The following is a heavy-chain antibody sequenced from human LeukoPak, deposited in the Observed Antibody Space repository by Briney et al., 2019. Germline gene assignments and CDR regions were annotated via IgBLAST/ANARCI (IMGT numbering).Heavy chain of an antibody. CDR2: ISYDGSSK. V-gene: IGHV3-30*03. Sequence: GGSLRLSCAPFGFTFSSYGMHWVRQAPGKGLEWVAVISYDGSSKYYADSVKGRFTISRDNSMDTVYLQMNSLRAEDTAVYYCARLGSGWYFDYWGQGTLVTVSS. J-gene: IGHJ4*02. D-gene: IGHD6-19*01. CDR3: ARLGSGWYFDY. CDR1: GFTFSSYG.